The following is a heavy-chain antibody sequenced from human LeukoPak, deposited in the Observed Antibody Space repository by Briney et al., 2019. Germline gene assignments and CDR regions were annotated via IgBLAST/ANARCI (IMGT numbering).Heavy chain of an antibody. J-gene: IGHJ6*03. CDR3: ARDNLAATGSFYYYYYYMDV. CDR2: ISAYNGNT. CDR1: GYTFTSYG. D-gene: IGHD2-15*01. V-gene: IGHV1-18*01. Sequence: GASVKVSCKASGYTFTSYGISWVRQAPGQGLEWMGWISAYNGNTNYAQKFQGRVTMTTDTSTNTAYMELRSLRSDDTAVYYCARDNLAATGSFYYYYYYMDVWGKGTTVTVSS.